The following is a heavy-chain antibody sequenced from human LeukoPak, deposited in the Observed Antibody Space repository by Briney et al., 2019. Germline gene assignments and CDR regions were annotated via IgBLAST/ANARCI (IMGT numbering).Heavy chain of an antibody. CDR3: ARDFSPARYYADAFDI. D-gene: IGHD2-2*01. Sequence: GAAAKISCRTSGYTFTTYGSSWVRQDPGQKLQWMGWISAHNGNTNYSQQFQRRHTMTTDTTTSTTYNHLRSLRTDDTTVYYCARDFSPARYYADAFDIWGQGTMVTVSS. J-gene: IGHJ3*02. CDR1: GYTFTTYG. CDR2: ISAHNGNT. V-gene: IGHV1-18*01.